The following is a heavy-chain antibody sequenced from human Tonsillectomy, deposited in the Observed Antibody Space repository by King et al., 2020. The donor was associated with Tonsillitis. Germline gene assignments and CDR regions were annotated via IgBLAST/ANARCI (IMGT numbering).Heavy chain of an antibody. CDR1: GFTFSSYG. CDR3: ASLPGYSYGLPGVDY. CDR2: IWYDGSNK. Sequence: VQLVESGGGVVQPGRSLRLSCAASGFTFSSYGMHWVRQAPGKGLDGVAVIWYDGSNKYYADSVKGRFTISRDNSKNTLYLQMNSLRAEDTAVYYCASLPGYSYGLPGVDYWGQGTLVTVSS. D-gene: IGHD5-18*01. V-gene: IGHV3-33*08. J-gene: IGHJ4*02.